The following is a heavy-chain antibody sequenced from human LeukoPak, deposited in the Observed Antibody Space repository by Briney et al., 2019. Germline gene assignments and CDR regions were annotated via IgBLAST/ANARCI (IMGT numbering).Heavy chain of an antibody. CDR3: ARPSRVVPAALYYYYGMDV. D-gene: IGHD2-2*01. J-gene: IGHJ6*02. V-gene: IGHV1-69*04. CDR1: GGTFSSYA. Sequence: SVKVSCKASGGTFSSYAISWVRQAPGQGLEWMGRIIPILGIANYAQKFQGRVTITADKSTSTAYMELSSLRSEDTAVYYCARPSRVVPAALYYYYGMDVWGLGTTVTVSS. CDR2: IIPILGIA.